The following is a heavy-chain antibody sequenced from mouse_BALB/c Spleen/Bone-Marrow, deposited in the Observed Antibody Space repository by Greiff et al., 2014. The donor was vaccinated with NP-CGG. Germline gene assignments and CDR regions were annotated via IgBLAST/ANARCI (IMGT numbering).Heavy chain of an antibody. V-gene: IGHV1S81*02. CDR1: GYTFTSYY. CDR2: INPSNGGT. CDR3: TRPYYGYVGYAY. D-gene: IGHD1-2*01. Sequence: VQLQESGAELVKPGASVKLSCKASGYTFTSYYMYWVKQRPGQGLEWIGEINPSNGGTNFNEKFKSKATLTVDKSSSTVYMQLSSLTFEDSAIYYCTRPYYGYVGYAYWGQGTQVTVSA. J-gene: IGHJ3*01.